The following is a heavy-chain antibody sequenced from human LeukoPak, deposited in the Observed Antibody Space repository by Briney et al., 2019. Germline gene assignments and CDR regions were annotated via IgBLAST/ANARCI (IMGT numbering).Heavy chain of an antibody. V-gene: IGHV1-8*01. J-gene: IGHJ3*02. D-gene: IGHD3-16*01. CDR2: MNPNSGNT. CDR3: ARALTFDDAFDI. CDR1: GYTFTGYD. Sequence: ASVKVSCKASGYTFTGYDINWVRQATGQGLEWMGWMNPNSGNTGYAQKFQGRVTMTRNTSISTAYMELSSLRSEDTAVYYCARALTFDDAFDIWGQGTMVTVSS.